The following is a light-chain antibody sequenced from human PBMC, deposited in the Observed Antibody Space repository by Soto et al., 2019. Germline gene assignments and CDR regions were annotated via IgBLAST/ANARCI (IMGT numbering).Light chain of an antibody. CDR3: HQYASSPWT. CDR2: WAS. CDR1: QSVLYSPNNKNY. Sequence: DIVMTLSPDSLALSLGERATINCKSSQSVLYSPNNKNYLAWYQQKPGQPPKLLLYWASMRESGVPDRFSGSASGTDFTLTISSLQAEDVAVYYCHQYASSPWTFGPGTKVEIK. V-gene: IGKV4-1*01. J-gene: IGKJ1*01.